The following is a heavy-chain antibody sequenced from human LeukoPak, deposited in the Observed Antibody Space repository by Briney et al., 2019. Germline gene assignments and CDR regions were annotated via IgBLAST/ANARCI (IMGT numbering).Heavy chain of an antibody. Sequence: SETLSLTCTVSGGSISSSTYFWGWIRQPPGKGLEWIGTIYYSGSTYYNPSLKSRVTISVDSSKNQFSLRLSSVTAADTAVYYCARTQEAGYSSGRYDSYYYYYMDVWGKGTTVTVSS. D-gene: IGHD6-19*01. V-gene: IGHV4-39*07. J-gene: IGHJ6*03. CDR1: GGSISSSTYF. CDR2: IYYSGST. CDR3: ARTQEAGYSSGRYDSYYYYYMDV.